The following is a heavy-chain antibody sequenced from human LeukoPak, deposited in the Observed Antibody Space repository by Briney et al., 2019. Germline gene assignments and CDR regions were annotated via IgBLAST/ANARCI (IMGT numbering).Heavy chain of an antibody. J-gene: IGHJ4*02. CDR2: IYYRGST. CDR3: ARRGFCTSTSCYVFDH. CDR1: GGSIISYY. Sequence: SETLSLTCTVSGGSIISYYWSWIRQSPGKGLEYIGHIYYRGSTNYSPSLKSRVTISVDTSKNQFSLNLSSVTAADTAVYYCARRGFCTSTSCYVFDHWGQGTLVTVSS. D-gene: IGHD2-2*01. V-gene: IGHV4-59*08.